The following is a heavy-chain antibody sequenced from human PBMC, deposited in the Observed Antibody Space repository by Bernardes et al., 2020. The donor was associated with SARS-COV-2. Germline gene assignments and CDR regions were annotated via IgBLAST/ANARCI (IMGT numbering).Heavy chain of an antibody. CDR1: GFIFTNYG. D-gene: IGHD1-1*01. Sequence: GGSLRLSCAASGFIFTNYGMHWVRQAPGKGLEWVAVIWNDGSKQYYVDSVKGRFTISRDNSMTTTFLQMNSLRVEDTAVYYCARSVGGTYDGIGDWFDPWGQGTQVTVSS. CDR2: IWNDGSKQ. J-gene: IGHJ5*02. V-gene: IGHV3-33*01. CDR3: ARSVGGTYDGIGDWFDP.